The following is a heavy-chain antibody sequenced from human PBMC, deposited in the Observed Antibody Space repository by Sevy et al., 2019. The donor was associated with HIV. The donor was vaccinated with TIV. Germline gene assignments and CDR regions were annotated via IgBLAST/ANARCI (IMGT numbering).Heavy chain of an antibody. CDR1: GYTFTSYY. V-gene: IGHV1-46*01. CDR3: ARDSCSSTSCSVTYYFDY. CDR2: INPSGGST. D-gene: IGHD2-2*01. Sequence: ASVKVSCKASGYTFTSYYMHWVRQAPGQGLEWMGIINPSGGSTSYAQKFQGRVTMTRDTSTSTVYMELSSLRSDDTAVYYCARDSCSSTSCSVTYYFDYWGQGTLVTVSS. J-gene: IGHJ4*02.